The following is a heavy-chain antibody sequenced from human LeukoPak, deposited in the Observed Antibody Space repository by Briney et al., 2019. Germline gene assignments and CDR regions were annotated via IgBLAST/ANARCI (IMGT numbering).Heavy chain of an antibody. CDR1: GFTFSSYA. V-gene: IGHV3-30*04. J-gene: IGHJ4*02. Sequence: PGRSLILSCAASGFTFSSYAMRWVRQAPGKGLEWVAVISYDGSNKYYAYCVKGRFTISRDNSKNTRYLHMHRLRAEDTAVYYCSRLCRGDSDGGFDYWGQGTLVTVSS. CDR2: ISYDGSNK. D-gene: IGHD5-18*01. CDR3: SRLCRGDSDGGFDY.